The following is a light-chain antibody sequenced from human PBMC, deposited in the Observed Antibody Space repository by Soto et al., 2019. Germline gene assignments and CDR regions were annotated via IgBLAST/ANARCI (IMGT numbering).Light chain of an antibody. V-gene: IGKV1-5*01. J-gene: IGKJ2*03. CDR3: QQYIAYYS. CDR1: HDISRW. Sequence: IQMTLSPPTLPASAGDRVTITCLPSHDISRWLAWYQQKPGKAPVLLIYDASTLQGGVPSRFSGTGSGTEFTLTIISLQTEDIANCYCQQYIAYYSFGEGTKVDI. CDR2: DAS.